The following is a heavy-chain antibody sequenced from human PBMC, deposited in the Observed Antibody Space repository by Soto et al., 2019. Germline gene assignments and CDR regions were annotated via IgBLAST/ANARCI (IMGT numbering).Heavy chain of an antibody. CDR3: TAGHIVVVPADIYPGIYYYYYGMDV. D-gene: IGHD2-2*02. V-gene: IGHV3-15*01. J-gene: IGHJ6*02. CDR1: GFTFSNAW. CDR2: IKSKTDGGTT. Sequence: GGSLRLSCAASGFTFSNAWMSWVRQAPGKGLEWVGRIKSKTDGGTTDYAAPVKGRFTISRDDSKNTLYLQMNSLKTEDTAVYYCTAGHIVVVPADIYPGIYYYYYGMDVWGQGTKVTVYS.